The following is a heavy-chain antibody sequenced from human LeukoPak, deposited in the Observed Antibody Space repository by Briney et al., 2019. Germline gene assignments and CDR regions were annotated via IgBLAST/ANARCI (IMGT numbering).Heavy chain of an antibody. CDR2: ISVSGNT. CDR1: GFTLSSYA. Sequence: GGSLRLSCAASGFTLSSYAMSWVRQGPGKGLEWVSAISVSGNTYHVDSVKGRFTISRDSYKNTLYLQMNSLRAEDAAVYYCAKAPVTTCSGAYCYPFDYWGQRTLVTVSS. D-gene: IGHD2-15*01. J-gene: IGHJ4*02. V-gene: IGHV3-23*01. CDR3: AKAPVTTCSGAYCYPFDY.